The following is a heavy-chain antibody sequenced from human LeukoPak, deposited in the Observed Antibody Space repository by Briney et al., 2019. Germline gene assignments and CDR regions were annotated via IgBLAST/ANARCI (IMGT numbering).Heavy chain of an antibody. J-gene: IGHJ4*02. V-gene: IGHV3-23*01. D-gene: IGHD3-10*01. Sequence: AGGSLRLSCAASGFTFSNYGMSRVRQAPGEGLEWVSTIDTSGGGTYYANSVKGRFTISRDNSKNTLYLQMNSLRAEDTGVYYCAKGGGKYFDYWGQGTLVTVSS. CDR3: AKGGGKYFDY. CDR1: GFTFSNYG. CDR2: IDTSGGGT.